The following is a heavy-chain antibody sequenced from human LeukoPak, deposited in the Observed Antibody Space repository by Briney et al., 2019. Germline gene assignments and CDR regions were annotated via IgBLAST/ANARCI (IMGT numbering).Heavy chain of an antibody. CDR2: INPSSGGT. D-gene: IGHD3-10*01. CDR1: GYTFIDYY. CDR3: ARGQNYFGTIIDDAFDI. Sequence: ASVKVSCKASGYTFIDYYMHWVRQAPGQGPEWMGWINPSSGGTIYAQKFQGRVTMTRDTSISTHYMELSRLRFDDTAVYYCARGQNYFGTIIDDAFDIWGQGTMVTVSS. V-gene: IGHV1-2*02. J-gene: IGHJ3*02.